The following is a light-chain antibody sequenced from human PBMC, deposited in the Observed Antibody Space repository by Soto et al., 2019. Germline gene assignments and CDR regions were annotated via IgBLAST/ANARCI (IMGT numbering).Light chain of an antibody. CDR3: GTWDTSLSAGV. V-gene: IGLV1-51*01. CDR2: DNN. CDR1: SSNIGNNY. Sequence: QSLLTQPASVSAAPGRKVTISYSGSSSNIGNNYVSWYQQLPGTAPKLLIYDNNKRPSGIPDRFSGSKSGTSATLGITGLQTGDEADYYCGTWDTSLSAGVFGGGTKVTVL. J-gene: IGLJ2*01.